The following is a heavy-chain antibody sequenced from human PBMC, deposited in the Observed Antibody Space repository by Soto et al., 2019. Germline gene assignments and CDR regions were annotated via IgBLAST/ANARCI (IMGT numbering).Heavy chain of an antibody. J-gene: IGHJ3*01. D-gene: IGHD6-19*01. Sequence: ASVKVSCKDSGGTFSSYTISWVRQAPGQGLEWMGRIIPILGIANYAQKFQGRVTITADKSTSTAYMELSSLRSEDTAVYYCARALRQWLADGFDVWGQGTMVTVSS. CDR3: ARALRQWLADGFDV. CDR2: IIPILGIA. CDR1: GGTFSSYT. V-gene: IGHV1-69*02.